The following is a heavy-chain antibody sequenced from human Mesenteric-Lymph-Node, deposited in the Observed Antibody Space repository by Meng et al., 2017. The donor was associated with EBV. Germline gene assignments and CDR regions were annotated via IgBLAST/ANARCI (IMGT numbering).Heavy chain of an antibody. J-gene: IGHJ4*02. D-gene: IGHD3-16*01. CDR1: GDSFSAYY. Sequence: QRWGAGLLKPSETLSLPCDVYGDSFSAYYWRWIRQPPGRGLEWIGDVIHSGNTSYSPSLKSRVTISVDTSKRQFSLKLRSMTAADTAVYYCATGWGKANYWGQGTLVTVSS. CDR2: VIHSGNT. V-gene: IGHV4-34*12. CDR3: ATGWGKANY.